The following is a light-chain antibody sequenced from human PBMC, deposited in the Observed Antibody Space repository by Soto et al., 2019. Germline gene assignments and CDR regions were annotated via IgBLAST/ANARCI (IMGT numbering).Light chain of an antibody. CDR2: GVS. Sequence: EIVLTQSPGALSLSPGEGATLSCRASQAVISGYLAWYQQKPGQAPRLLMYGVSSRPTGISDRFSGSGSGTEFTLTITRLEPEDFALYYCQQYGVPPFNFGQVTKLQIK. V-gene: IGKV3-20*01. J-gene: IGKJ2*01. CDR3: QQYGVPPFN. CDR1: QAVISGY.